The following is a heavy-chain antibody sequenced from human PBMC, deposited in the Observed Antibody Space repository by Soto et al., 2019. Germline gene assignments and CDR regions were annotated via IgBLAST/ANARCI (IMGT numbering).Heavy chain of an antibody. CDR3: STKINIVTTRSDY. J-gene: IGHJ4*02. D-gene: IGHD5-12*01. V-gene: IGHV3-72*01. CDR1: GFTFSDHY. CDR2: IKSKTNNYDT. Sequence: GGSLRLSCAASGFTFSDHYMDWVRLAPGKGLEWVGRIKSKTNNYDTQYAANVKDRFTISRDDSKSSLYRQMDSLKAEDTAVYFCSTKINIVTTRSDYWGQGSLVTVSS.